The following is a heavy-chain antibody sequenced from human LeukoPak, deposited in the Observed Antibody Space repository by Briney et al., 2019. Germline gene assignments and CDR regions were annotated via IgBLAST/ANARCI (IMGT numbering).Heavy chain of an antibody. CDR3: AREVNLWGTSFDY. CDR1: GYTFTDYY. V-gene: IGHV1-2*04. Sequence: EASVKVSCKASGYTFTDYYMHWVRLAPGQGLEWMGWINPNSGGTNYAQKFQGWVTMTRDTSISTAYMELSRLRSDDTAVYYCAREVNLWGTSFDYWGQGTLVTVSS. CDR2: INPNSGGT. J-gene: IGHJ4*02. D-gene: IGHD1-7*01.